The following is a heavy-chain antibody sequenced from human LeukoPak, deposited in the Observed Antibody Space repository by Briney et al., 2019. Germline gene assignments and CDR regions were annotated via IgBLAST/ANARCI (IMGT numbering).Heavy chain of an antibody. Sequence: GRSLRLSCAASGFTFSSYGIHWVRQAPGKGLEWVAAVSYDGSNKFYADSVKGRFTISRDSSRNTLYLEMYSLSAEDTAVYYCAKDLRKLVRGVPDYYGMDVWGQGTTVTVYS. CDR2: VSYDGSNK. J-gene: IGHJ6*02. D-gene: IGHD3-10*01. V-gene: IGHV3-30*18. CDR1: GFTFSSYG. CDR3: AKDLRKLVRGVPDYYGMDV.